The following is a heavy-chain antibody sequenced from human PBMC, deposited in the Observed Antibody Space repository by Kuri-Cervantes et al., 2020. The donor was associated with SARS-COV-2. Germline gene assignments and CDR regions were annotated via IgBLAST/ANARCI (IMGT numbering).Heavy chain of an antibody. D-gene: IGHD4-11*01. CDR3: ARIQATTVIADY. J-gene: IGHJ4*02. CDR2: IYWDDDK. CDR1: GFSLTTSEVG. Sequence: SGPTLVKPTQTLTLTCTFSGFSLTTSEVGVGWILQPPGKVLEWLALIYWDDDKRYGPSLRSRLTITKDTSKNQVVLTMTNMDPVDTATYYCARIQATTVIADYWGQGTLVTVSS. V-gene: IGHV2-5*05.